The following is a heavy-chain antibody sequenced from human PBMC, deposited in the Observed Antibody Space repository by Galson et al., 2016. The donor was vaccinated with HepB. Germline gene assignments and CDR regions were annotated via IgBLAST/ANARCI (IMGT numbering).Heavy chain of an antibody. V-gene: IGHV1-24*01. D-gene: IGHD3-16*01. CDR3: AIDIYDQGFDP. CDR1: GFTVNDIS. J-gene: IGHJ5*02. Sequence: SVKVSCKVSGFTVNDISMHWVRQAPGKGLEWMGGFDPEDGETSSAQKFQGRITMTEDTSTDTAYMELRSLTSEDTAVYYCAIDIYDQGFDPWGQGPLVTVSS. CDR2: FDPEDGET.